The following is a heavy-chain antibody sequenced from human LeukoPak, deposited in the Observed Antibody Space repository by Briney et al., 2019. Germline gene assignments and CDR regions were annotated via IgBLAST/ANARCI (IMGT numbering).Heavy chain of an antibody. V-gene: IGHV5-51*01. CDR2: IYPGDSDT. D-gene: IGHD1-26*01. J-gene: IGHJ4*02. CDR3: ARSSFSGSHHFDY. CDR1: GYSFTSYW. Sequence: GESLKISCKGSGYSFTSYWIVWVRQMPGKGLEWMGIIYPGDSDTRYSPSFQGQVTISADKSISTAYLQWSSLKASDTDMYYCARSSFSGSHHFDYWGQGTLVTVSS.